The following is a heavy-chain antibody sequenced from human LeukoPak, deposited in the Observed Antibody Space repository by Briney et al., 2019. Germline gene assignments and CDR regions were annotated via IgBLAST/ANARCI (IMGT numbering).Heavy chain of an antibody. Sequence: SETLSLTCTVSGGSISSYYWSWIRQPPGKGLEWIGYIYYSGSTNYNPSLKSRVTISVDTSKNQFSLKLSSVTAADTAVYYCAKTRGIARGDWFDPWGQGTLVAVSS. V-gene: IGHV4-59*08. CDR3: AKTRGIARGDWFDP. CDR1: GGSISSYY. J-gene: IGHJ5*02. D-gene: IGHD6-13*01. CDR2: IYYSGST.